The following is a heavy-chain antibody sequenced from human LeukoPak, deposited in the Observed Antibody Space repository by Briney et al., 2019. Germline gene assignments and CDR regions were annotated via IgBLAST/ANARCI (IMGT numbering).Heavy chain of an antibody. J-gene: IGHJ4*02. CDR2: VHLDGRT. CDR3: AREGGFYRPLDY. D-gene: IGHD2/OR15-2a*01. CDR1: GGSISSSSYY. V-gene: IGHV4-39*07. Sequence: SETLSLTCTVSGGSISSSSYYWGWIRQPPGKGLEWIGEVHLDGRTNYNPSLESRLTMSVDVSENQVSLKLTSVPAADTAVYYCAREGGFYRPLDYSGQGTLVTVSS.